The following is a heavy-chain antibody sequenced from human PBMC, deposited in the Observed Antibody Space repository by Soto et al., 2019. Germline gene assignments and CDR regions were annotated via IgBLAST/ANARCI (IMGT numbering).Heavy chain of an antibody. D-gene: IGHD3-22*01. CDR2: ISVYNGHT. J-gene: IGHJ4*02. V-gene: IGHV1-18*01. CDR1: GYTFTSYG. Sequence: QVQLVQSGAEVKKPGASVKVSCKTSGYTFTSYGITWVRQAPGQGLEWMGWISVYNGHTKYAQKFHDRVTMTTDKPTSTAYEALRSLRADDTAVYVCATGALRTAIVVVMPPHFDSRGQGTLVTVSS. CDR3: ATGALRTAIVVVMPPHFDS.